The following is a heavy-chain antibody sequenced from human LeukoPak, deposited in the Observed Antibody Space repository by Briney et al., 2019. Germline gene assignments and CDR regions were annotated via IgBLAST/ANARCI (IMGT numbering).Heavy chain of an antibody. Sequence: GGSLRLSCAASGFTFSSYGMHWDRQAPGKGLEWVAVIWYDGSNKYYADSVKGRFTISRDNSKNTLYLQMNSLRAEDTAVYYCATTRIPSFYYYGMDVWGQGTTVTVSS. CDR2: IWYDGSNK. J-gene: IGHJ6*02. D-gene: IGHD2-21*01. V-gene: IGHV3-33*01. CDR3: ATTRIPSFYYYGMDV. CDR1: GFTFSSYG.